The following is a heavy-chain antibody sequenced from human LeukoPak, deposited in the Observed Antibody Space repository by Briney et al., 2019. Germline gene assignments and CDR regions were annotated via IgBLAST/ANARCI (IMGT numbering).Heavy chain of an antibody. CDR3: ARGVALGYSSSWYDY. J-gene: IGHJ4*02. Sequence: PSETLSLTCTVSGGSISSYYWSWIRQPPGKGLEWIGYIYYSGSTNYNPSLKSRVTISVDTSKNQFSLKLSSVTAADTAVYYCARGVALGYSSSWYDYWGQGTLVTVSS. CDR1: GGSISSYY. D-gene: IGHD6-6*01. CDR2: IYYSGST. V-gene: IGHV4-59*01.